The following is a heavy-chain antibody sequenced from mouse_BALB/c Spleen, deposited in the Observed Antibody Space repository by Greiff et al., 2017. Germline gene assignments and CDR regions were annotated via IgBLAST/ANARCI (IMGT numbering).Heavy chain of an antibody. V-gene: IGHV2-9*02. D-gene: IGHD2-4*01. CDR1: GFSLTSYG. J-gene: IGHJ4*01. Sequence: VKLMESGPGLVAPSQSLSITCTVSGFSLTSYGVHWVRQPPGKGLEWLGVIWAGGSTNYNSALMSRLSISKDNSKSQVFLKMNSLQTDDTAMYYCASPYDYDYAMDYWGQGTSVTVSS. CDR2: IWAGGST. CDR3: ASPYDYDYAMDY.